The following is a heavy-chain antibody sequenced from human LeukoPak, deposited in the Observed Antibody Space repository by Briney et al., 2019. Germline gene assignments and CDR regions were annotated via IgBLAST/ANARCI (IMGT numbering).Heavy chain of an antibody. V-gene: IGHV4-39*07. CDR3: ARGLYSDSSWWFDP. J-gene: IGHJ5*02. Sequence: PSETLSLTCTVSGGSISCSSYYWGWIRQPPGKGLEWIGSIYYSGSTYYNPSLKSRVTISVDTSKNQFSLKLSSVTAADTAVYYCARGLYSDSSWWFDPWGQGTLVTVSS. CDR1: GGSISCSSYY. CDR2: IYYSGST. D-gene: IGHD6-6*01.